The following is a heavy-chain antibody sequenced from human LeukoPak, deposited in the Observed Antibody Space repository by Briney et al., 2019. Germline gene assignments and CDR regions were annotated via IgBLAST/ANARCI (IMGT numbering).Heavy chain of an antibody. D-gene: IGHD3-10*01. CDR2: ISGSGGST. V-gene: IGHV3-23*01. J-gene: IGHJ4*02. Sequence: PGGSLRLSCAASGFTFSSYAMSWVRQAPGKGLEWVSAISGSGGSTDYAGSVKGRFTISRDNSKDTLYLEMHSLRAEDTAVYYCAKVASRNYYASGSYEDYWGQGTLVTVSS. CDR3: AKVASRNYYASGSYEDY. CDR1: GFTFSSYA.